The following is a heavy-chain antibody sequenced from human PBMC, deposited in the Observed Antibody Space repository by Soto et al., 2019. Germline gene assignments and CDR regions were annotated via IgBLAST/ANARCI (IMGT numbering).Heavy chain of an antibody. CDR2: IWSDETTQ. V-gene: IGHV3-33*01. CDR1: GFSFSSFG. D-gene: IGHD2-8*01. CDR3: ATDAKWAVSGPFDY. Sequence: GGSLRLSCAASGFSFSSFGIHWVRQAPGKGLEWVAVIWSDETTQYYADSVKGRLTVSRDNSKNTVYLQIYSLRIEDTAVYYCATDAKWAVSGPFDYWGQGTLVTVSS. J-gene: IGHJ4*02.